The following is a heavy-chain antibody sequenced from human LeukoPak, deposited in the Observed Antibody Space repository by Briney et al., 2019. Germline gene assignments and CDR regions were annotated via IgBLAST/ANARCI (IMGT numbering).Heavy chain of an antibody. CDR3: ATDSNGQTFDY. V-gene: IGHV1-2*02. Sequence: PEASVKVSCKASGYTFTSYGISWVRQAPGQGLEWMGWINPNSGGTNYAQKFQGRVTMTRDTSISTAYMELSRLRSDDTAVYYCATDSNGQTFDYWGQGTLVTVSS. CDR1: GYTFTSYG. J-gene: IGHJ4*02. CDR2: INPNSGGT. D-gene: IGHD1-1*01.